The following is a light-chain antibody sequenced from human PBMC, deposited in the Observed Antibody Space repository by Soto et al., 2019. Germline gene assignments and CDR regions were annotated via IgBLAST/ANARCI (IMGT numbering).Light chain of an antibody. J-gene: IGLJ2*01. CDR3: AAWDDTLRARV. Sequence: QSVLAQPPSASGPPGRRSTSFGPGRNPTIGGNVVTWYHQVPGTAPQCLIYSNDQRPSGVPDRISGSRSGTSASLAISGLQSGDEAEYYCAAWDDTLRARVFGGGTKLTVL. CDR1: NPTIGGNV. V-gene: IGLV1-44*01. CDR2: SND.